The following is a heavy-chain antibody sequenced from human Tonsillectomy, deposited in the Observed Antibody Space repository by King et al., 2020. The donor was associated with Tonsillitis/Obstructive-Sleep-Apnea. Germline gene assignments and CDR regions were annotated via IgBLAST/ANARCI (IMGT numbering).Heavy chain of an antibody. CDR2: ISSSGSTI. V-gene: IGHV3-48*03. Sequence: DVQLVESGGGLVQPGGSLRLSCAASGFTFSSYEMNWVRQAPGKGLEWVSYISSSGSTIYYADSVKGRFTISRDNAKNSLYLQMNSLRAEDTAVYYCARDYRPYYYGSGSYTSFDYWGQGTLVTVSS. CDR3: ARDYRPYYYGSGSYTSFDY. J-gene: IGHJ4*02. D-gene: IGHD3-10*01. CDR1: GFTFSSYE.